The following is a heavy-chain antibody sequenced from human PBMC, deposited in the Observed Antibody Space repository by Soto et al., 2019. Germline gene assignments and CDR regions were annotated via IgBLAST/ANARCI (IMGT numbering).Heavy chain of an antibody. J-gene: IGHJ3*02. CDR3: ARAKIRRGPFDI. CDR2: IYSGGST. CDR1: GFTVSSNY. V-gene: IGHV3-53*05. Sequence: GGSLRLSCAASGFTVSSNYMSWVRQAPGKGLEWVSVIYSGGSTYYADSVKGRFTISRDNSKNTLYLQMNSLRAEDTAVYYCARAKIRRGPFDIWGQGTMVTVSS. D-gene: IGHD3-10*01.